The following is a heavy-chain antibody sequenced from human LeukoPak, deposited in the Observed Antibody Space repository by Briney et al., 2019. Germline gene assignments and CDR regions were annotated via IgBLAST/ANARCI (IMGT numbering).Heavy chain of an antibody. D-gene: IGHD6-13*01. Sequence: GGSLRLSCAASGFTVSSNYMSWVRQAPGKGLECVSVIYSGGTTNYAGSVKGRFTISRDNSKNTLFLQMNSLRAEDTAVYYCARGGYSSSWYHFDYWGQGTLVTVSS. CDR2: IYSGGTT. V-gene: IGHV3-53*01. CDR1: GFTVSSNY. J-gene: IGHJ4*02. CDR3: ARGGYSSSWYHFDY.